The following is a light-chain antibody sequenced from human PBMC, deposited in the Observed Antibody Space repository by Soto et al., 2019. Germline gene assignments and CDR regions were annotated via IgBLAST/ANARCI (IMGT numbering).Light chain of an antibody. CDR3: QHYNSYPYT. Sequence: DIQMTQSPPTLSASVGDRVSITYRASQSISVWLAWFQQKPGKAPKLLIYDASTLQSEVPSRFSGSGSGTEFTLTISRLQPDDFATYYCQHYNSYPYTFGQGTKLEI. V-gene: IGKV1-5*01. CDR2: DAS. J-gene: IGKJ2*01. CDR1: QSISVW.